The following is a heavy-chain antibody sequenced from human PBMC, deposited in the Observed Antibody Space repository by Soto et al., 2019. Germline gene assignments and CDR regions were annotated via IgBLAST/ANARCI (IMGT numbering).Heavy chain of an antibody. CDR1: VYSFTSYW. J-gene: IGHJ5*02. CDR2: IYPGDSDT. V-gene: IGHV5-51*01. Sequence: PGESRKISCKGSVYSFTSYWIGWVRQMPGKGLEWMGMIYPGDSDTRYSASFQGQVTISADNSISTAYLQWSSLKASDTAMYYCARQGWEPLNWLDPWGQGTLVTVSS. D-gene: IGHD1-26*01. CDR3: ARQGWEPLNWLDP.